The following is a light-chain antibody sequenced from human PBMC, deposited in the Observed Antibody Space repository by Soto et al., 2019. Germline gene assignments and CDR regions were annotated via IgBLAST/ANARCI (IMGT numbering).Light chain of an antibody. Sequence: EIVMTQSPATLSVSPGERATLSCRASQSVSSNLAWYQQKPGQAPRLLIYGASTRATGIPARFSGSGSGTELTLNISSLQSEDVAVDYCQQYNNWYTFGQGTKLEIK. J-gene: IGKJ2*01. CDR3: QQYNNWYT. CDR2: GAS. CDR1: QSVSSN. V-gene: IGKV3-15*01.